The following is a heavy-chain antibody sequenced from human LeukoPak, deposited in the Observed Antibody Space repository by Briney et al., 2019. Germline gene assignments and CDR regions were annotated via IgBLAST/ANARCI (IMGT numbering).Heavy chain of an antibody. CDR2: ISYDVSAE. CDR1: GFSFRTFG. V-gene: IGHV3-30*18. Sequence: PGGSPRLSCAASGFSFRTFGMHWVRQAPGQGLEWVALISYDVSAEYYADSVKGRFTISRDNSKNTVFLQMNSLRVEDTAVYYCANDKASLPYDYWGQGTLVIVSS. CDR3: ANDKASLPYDY. J-gene: IGHJ4*02.